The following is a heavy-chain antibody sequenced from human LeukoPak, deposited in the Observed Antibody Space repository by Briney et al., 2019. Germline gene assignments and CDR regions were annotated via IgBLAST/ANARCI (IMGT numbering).Heavy chain of an antibody. J-gene: IGHJ4*02. D-gene: IGHD2-21*02. Sequence: GGSLRLSCAVSEFTVSSTYMSWVRQAPGKGLEWVSLMYSFGNTYYADSVKGRFTISRDNSKNTLYLQMNSLRAEDTAVYYCARGKGLLPDYWGQGTLVTVSS. CDR1: EFTVSSTY. V-gene: IGHV3-66*03. CDR3: ARGKGLLPDY. CDR2: MYSFGNT.